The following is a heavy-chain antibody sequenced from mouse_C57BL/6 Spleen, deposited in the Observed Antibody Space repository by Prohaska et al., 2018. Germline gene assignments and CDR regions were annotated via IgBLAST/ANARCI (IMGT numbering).Heavy chain of an antibody. D-gene: IGHD2-5*01. Sequence: EVQLVESGGGLVQPKGSLKLSCAASGFSFNTYAMNWVRQAPGKGLEWVARIRSKSNNYATYYADSVKDRFTISRDDSESMLYLQMNNLKTEDTAMYYCVRRSNYDAMDYWGQGTSVTVSS. V-gene: IGHV10-1*01. CDR1: GFSFNTYA. J-gene: IGHJ4*01. CDR2: IRSKSNNYAT. CDR3: VRRSNYDAMDY.